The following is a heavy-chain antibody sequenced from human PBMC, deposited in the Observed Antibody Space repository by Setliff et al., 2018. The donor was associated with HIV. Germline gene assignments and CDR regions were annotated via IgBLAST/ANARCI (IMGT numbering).Heavy chain of an antibody. CDR3: VRHRSAVAGTRIGYCYYMDV. CDR2: IYPGDSDI. Sequence: GESLKISCEASGYTFTNYWIGWVCQMPGKGLEWMGIIYPGDSDIIYSPSFQGQVTISADKSISTAYLQWSSLKASDTAIYYCVRHRSAVAGTRIGYCYYMDVWGKGTTVTVS. V-gene: IGHV5-51*01. CDR1: GYTFTNYW. D-gene: IGHD6-19*01. J-gene: IGHJ6*03.